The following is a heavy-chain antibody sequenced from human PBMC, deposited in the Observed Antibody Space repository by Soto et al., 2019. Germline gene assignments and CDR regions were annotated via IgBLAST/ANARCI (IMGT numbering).Heavy chain of an antibody. CDR2: IIPIFGTA. Sequence: QVQLVKSGAEVKKPGSSVKVSCKASGGTFSSYAISWVRQAPGQGLEWMGGIIPIFGTANYAQKFQGRVTITADESTSTAYMELSSLRSEDTAVYYCARGAAAGHHGYFDLWGRGTLVTVSS. CDR3: ARGAAAGHHGYFDL. D-gene: IGHD6-13*01. J-gene: IGHJ2*01. CDR1: GGTFSSYA. V-gene: IGHV1-69*01.